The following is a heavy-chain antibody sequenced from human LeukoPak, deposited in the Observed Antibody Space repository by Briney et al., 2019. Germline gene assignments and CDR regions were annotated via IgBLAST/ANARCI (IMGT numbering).Heavy chain of an antibody. D-gene: IGHD2-2*02. CDR3: ARDICSSTSCYTFDY. CDR1: GGSISSYY. Sequence: SETLSLTCTVSGGSISSYYWSWIRQPPGKGLEWIGYIYYSGSTNYNPSLKSRVTISVDTSKNQFSLKLSSVTAADTAVYYCARDICSSTSCYTFDYWGQGTLVTVSS. V-gene: IGHV4-59*01. J-gene: IGHJ4*02. CDR2: IYYSGST.